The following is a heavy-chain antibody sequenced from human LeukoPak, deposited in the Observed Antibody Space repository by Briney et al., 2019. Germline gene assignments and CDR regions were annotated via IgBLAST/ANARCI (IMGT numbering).Heavy chain of an antibody. CDR2: ISSSSSYI. CDR1: GFTFSSYW. CDR3: ARDIVVVVAATRGGFDY. J-gene: IGHJ4*02. D-gene: IGHD2-15*01. Sequence: GGSLRLSCAASGFTFSSYWMRWVRQAPGKGLEWVSSISSSSSYIYYADSVKGRFTISRDNAKNSLYLQMNSLRAEDTAVYYCARDIVVVVAATRGGFDYWGQGTLVTVSS. V-gene: IGHV3-21*01.